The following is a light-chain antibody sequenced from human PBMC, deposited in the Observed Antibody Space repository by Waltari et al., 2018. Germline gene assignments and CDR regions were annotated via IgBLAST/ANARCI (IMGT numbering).Light chain of an antibody. V-gene: IGLV1-44*01. Sequence: QSVLPQPPSASGAPGQRVTISFSASRHTVGSNPVSWYQQLPGTAPKLLIRNNNRRPSGVPKRFSGSKSGTSASLAISGLQSEDEAYYYCASWDDTLNGPVFGGGTKLTVL. CDR1: RHTVGSNP. CDR3: ASWDDTLNGPV. J-gene: IGLJ3*02. CDR2: NNN.